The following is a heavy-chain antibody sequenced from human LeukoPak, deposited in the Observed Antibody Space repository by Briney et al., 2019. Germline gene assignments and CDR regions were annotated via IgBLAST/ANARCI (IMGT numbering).Heavy chain of an antibody. D-gene: IGHD3-10*01. V-gene: IGHV3-23*01. CDR3: ARDRVWFDP. CDR1: GFTFSSYA. Sequence: GGSLRLSCAASGFTFSSYAMSWVRQAPGKGLEWVSIINKSGGSTNYADSVKGRFTISRDNSENTLYLQVNSLRAEDTAVYYCARDRVWFDPWGQGTLVTVSS. J-gene: IGHJ5*02. CDR2: INKSGGST.